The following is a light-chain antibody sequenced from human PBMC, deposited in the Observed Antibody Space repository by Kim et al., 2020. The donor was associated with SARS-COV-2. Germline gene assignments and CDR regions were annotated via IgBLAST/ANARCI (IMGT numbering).Light chain of an antibody. Sequence: QSVLTQPRSVSGSPGQSVTISCTGTSDDIGAYKYVSWYQQHPGKAPKVMIYDVSERPSGVPDRFSGSKSGNTTSLTISGLQTEDEADYYCCSYAGWYNVVFGGGTQLTVL. V-gene: IGLV2-11*01. J-gene: IGLJ2*01. CDR3: CSYAGWYNVV. CDR1: SDDIGAYKY. CDR2: DVS.